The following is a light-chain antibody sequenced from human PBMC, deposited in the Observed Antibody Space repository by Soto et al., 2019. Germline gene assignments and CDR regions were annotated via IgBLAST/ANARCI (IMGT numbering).Light chain of an antibody. Sequence: AIQMTQSPSSLSASVGDRVTITCRASQGIRSDVAWYQQRPGKAPELLIYAASNLQSGVSSRFSGSGSGTVFTLTISSLQPEDFATYYCLQDYTYPYTLGQGTKLEI. J-gene: IGKJ2*01. CDR2: AAS. V-gene: IGKV1-6*01. CDR1: QGIRSD. CDR3: LQDYTYPYT.